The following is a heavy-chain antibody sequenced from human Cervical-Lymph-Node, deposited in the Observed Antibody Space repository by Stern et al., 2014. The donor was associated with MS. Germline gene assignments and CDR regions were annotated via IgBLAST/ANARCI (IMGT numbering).Heavy chain of an antibody. D-gene: IGHD6-13*01. V-gene: IGHV4-39*01. CDR1: GGSISSSSYY. J-gene: IGHJ4*02. CDR2: IYYSGST. CDR3: ARPHSSSWSLFDY. Sequence: QLQLQESGPGLVKPSETLSLTCTVSGGSISSSSYYWGWIRQPPGKGLEWIGSIYYSGSTYYNPSLKSRVTISVDTSKNQFYLKRSSVTAADTAVYYCARPHSSSWSLFDYWGQGTLVTVSS.